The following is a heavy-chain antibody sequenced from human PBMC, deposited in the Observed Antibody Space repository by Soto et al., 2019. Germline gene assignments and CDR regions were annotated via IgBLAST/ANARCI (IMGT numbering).Heavy chain of an antibody. D-gene: IGHD6-19*01. J-gene: IGHJ6*03. CDR2: IWYDGSNK. CDR1: GFTFSSYG. Sequence: GGSLRLSCAASGFTFSSYGMHWVRQAPGKGLEWVAVIWYDGSNKYYADSVKGRFTISRDNSKNTLYLQMNSLRAEDTAVYYCARDWKWLGPSYYYYMDVWAKGNTVTVSS. CDR3: ARDWKWLGPSYYYYMDV. V-gene: IGHV3-33*01.